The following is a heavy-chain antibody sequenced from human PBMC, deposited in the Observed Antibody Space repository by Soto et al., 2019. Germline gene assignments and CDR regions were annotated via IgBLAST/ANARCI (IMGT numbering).Heavy chain of an antibody. Sequence: GASVKVSCKASGYTFTSYGISWVRQAPGQGLEWMGWISAYNGNTNYAQKLQGRVTMTTDTSTSTAYMELRSLRSDDTAVYYCARGPLRGQLVVDLDYWGQGTLVTVSS. D-gene: IGHD6-13*01. V-gene: IGHV1-18*01. CDR1: GYTFTSYG. CDR3: ARGPLRGQLVVDLDY. J-gene: IGHJ4*02. CDR2: ISAYNGNT.